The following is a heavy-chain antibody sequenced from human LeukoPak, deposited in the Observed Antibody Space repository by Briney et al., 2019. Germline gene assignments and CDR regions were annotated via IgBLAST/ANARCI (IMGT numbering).Heavy chain of an antibody. Sequence: QAGGSLRLSCAASGFTFSSYDMHWVRQTPGKGLEWVAVISYDGSNKYYADSVKGRFTISRDNSKNTLYLQMNSLRAEDTAVFYCAKFSTSADAFDIWGQGTMVTVSS. V-gene: IGHV3-30*18. CDR2: ISYDGSNK. D-gene: IGHD2-2*01. CDR3: AKFSTSADAFDI. J-gene: IGHJ3*02. CDR1: GFTFSSYD.